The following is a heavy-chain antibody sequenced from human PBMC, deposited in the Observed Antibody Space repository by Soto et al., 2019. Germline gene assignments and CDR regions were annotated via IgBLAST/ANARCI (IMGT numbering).Heavy chain of an antibody. CDR3: ARGPYGSGSPIAPYYFDY. J-gene: IGHJ4*02. CDR1: GFTFSSYD. V-gene: IGHV3-13*01. D-gene: IGHD3-10*01. Sequence: EVQLVESGGGWVQPGGSLRLSCAASGFTFSSYDMHLVRQATGKGLEEVSAIGTAGDTYYPGSVKGRFTISRENAKNSLYLQMNSLSAGDTAVDYCARGPYGSGSPIAPYYFDYWGQGTLVTVSS. CDR2: IGTAGDT.